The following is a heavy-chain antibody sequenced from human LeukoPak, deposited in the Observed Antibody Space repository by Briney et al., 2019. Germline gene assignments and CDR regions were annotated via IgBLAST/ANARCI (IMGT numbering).Heavy chain of an antibody. D-gene: IGHD3-16*01. CDR3: ARVWGSYGLDY. CDR1: GFTFSSYW. J-gene: IGHJ4*02. Sequence: GGSLRLSCAASGFTFSSYWMSWVRQAPGQGLEAVANIKQDGSEKYYVDSVKGRFTISRDNAKNSLYLQMNSLRAEDTAVYYCARVWGSYGLDYWGQGTLVTVSS. V-gene: IGHV3-7*01. CDR2: IKQDGSEK.